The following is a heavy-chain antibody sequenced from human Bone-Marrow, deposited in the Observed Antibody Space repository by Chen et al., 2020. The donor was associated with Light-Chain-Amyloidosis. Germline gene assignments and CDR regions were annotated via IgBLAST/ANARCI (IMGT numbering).Heavy chain of an antibody. D-gene: IGHD2-2*01. CDR2: ARGGDGPT. Sequence: VQLVESGGGFVQPGGSLRLTCVGSGFTFSNYAMTWVRQAPGKGLEWVSVARGGDGPTYYADSVRGRFTIDRDNSKNTLYLQMNSLRAEDTAVYYCAKDRCTSISCSDFDYWGQGTLVTVSS. CDR1: GFTFSNYA. V-gene: IGHV3-23*04. CDR3: AKDRCTSISCSDFDY. J-gene: IGHJ4*02.